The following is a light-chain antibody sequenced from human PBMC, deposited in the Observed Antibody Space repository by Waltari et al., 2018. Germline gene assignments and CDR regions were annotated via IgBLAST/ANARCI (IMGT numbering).Light chain of an antibody. V-gene: IGLV2-14*01. CDR1: SSDLNGYNY. CDR2: EVS. J-gene: IGLJ2*01. CDR3: TSYISGTTLVI. Sequence: QSALTHPASVSGSPGQSITISCTGISSDLNGYNYVSWYQKYPGKAPKLILYEVSNRPSGVSNRFSGSKSGNTASLSISGLQAEDEADYYCTSYISGTTLVIFGGGTKLTVL.